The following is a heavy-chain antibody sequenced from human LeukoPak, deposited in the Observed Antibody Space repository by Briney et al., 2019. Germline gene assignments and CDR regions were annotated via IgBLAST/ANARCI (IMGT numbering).Heavy chain of an antibody. D-gene: IGHD4-17*01. CDR3: ARDGAYGDGSGDY. J-gene: IGHJ4*02. Sequence: SETLSLTCTVSGGSISSYYWSWIRQPPGKGLEWIGYIYYSGSTNYNPSLKSRVTISVDTSKIQFSLKLSSVTAADTAVYYCARDGAYGDGSGDYWGQGTLVTVSS. V-gene: IGHV4-59*01. CDR2: IYYSGST. CDR1: GGSISSYY.